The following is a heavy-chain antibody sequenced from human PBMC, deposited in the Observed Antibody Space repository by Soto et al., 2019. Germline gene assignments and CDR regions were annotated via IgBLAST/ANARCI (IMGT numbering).Heavy chain of an antibody. Sequence: GGSQRLSCAASGFIFSSYEMNWVRQAPGKGLEWVSYISSSGRTIHYADSVKGRFTISRDNAKNSLYLQMNSLRAEDTAVYYCARSIKGMVRIIAGFDPWVPVTLVTVSS. CDR3: ARSIKGMVRIIAGFDP. J-gene: IGHJ5*02. V-gene: IGHV3-48*03. CDR1: GFIFSSYE. D-gene: IGHD2-8*01. CDR2: ISSSGRTI.